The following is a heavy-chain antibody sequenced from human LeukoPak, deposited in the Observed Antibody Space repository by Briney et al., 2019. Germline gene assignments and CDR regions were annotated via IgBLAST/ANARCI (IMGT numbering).Heavy chain of an antibody. Sequence: SETLSLTCTVSGGSISSSSYYWGWIRQPPGKGLEWIGSIYYSGSTYYNPSLKSRVTISVDTSKNQFSLKLSSVTAADMAVYYCARQVRGFDYYGSGSYYLSDYWGQGTLVTVSS. J-gene: IGHJ4*02. CDR1: GGSISSSSYY. D-gene: IGHD3-10*01. CDR3: ARQVRGFDYYGSGSYYLSDY. CDR2: IYYSGST. V-gene: IGHV4-39*01.